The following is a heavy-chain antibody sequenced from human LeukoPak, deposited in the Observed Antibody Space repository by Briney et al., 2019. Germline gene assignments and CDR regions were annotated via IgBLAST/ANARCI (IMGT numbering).Heavy chain of an antibody. D-gene: IGHD1-26*01. CDR1: GFTFSTSD. J-gene: IGHJ4*02. CDR2: ISRSGTNI. V-gene: IGHV3-48*03. CDR3: ARMGGNLSR. Sequence: GVSLRLSCVASGFTFSTSDMNWVRQAPGKGRDWVSYISRSGTNIYYAESVRGRFTISRDNAKKSLHLQMNSLRDEDTAVYYCARMGGNLSRWGQGTLVTVSS.